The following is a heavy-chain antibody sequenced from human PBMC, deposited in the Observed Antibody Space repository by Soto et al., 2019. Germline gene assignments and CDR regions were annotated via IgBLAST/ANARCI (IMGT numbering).Heavy chain of an antibody. V-gene: IGHV3-21*02. J-gene: IGHJ4*02. D-gene: IGHD3-22*01. CDR1: GFTFSLYT. Sequence: EVQLVDSGGGLVTPGGPLRLSCIATGFTFSLYTMNWVRQATGMGLEWLSTTDSSSTSIYYAGPMRGRFTTSRDNANNCLYLKMYSLEVAGTADYYWASARAITTSPVLCWGQETLVTVSS. CDR3: ASARAITTSPVLC. CDR2: TDSSSTSI.